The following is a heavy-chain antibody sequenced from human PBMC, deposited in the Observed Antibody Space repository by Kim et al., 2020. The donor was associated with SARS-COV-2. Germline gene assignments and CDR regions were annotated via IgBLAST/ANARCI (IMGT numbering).Heavy chain of an antibody. CDR3: AKDRFEYQLLPINWFDP. Sequence: GGSLRLSCAASGFTFSSYGMHWVRQAPGKGLEWVAVISYDGSNKYYADSVKGRFTISRDNSKNTLYLQMNSLRAEDTAVYYCAKDRFEYQLLPINWFDPWGQGTLVTVSS. D-gene: IGHD2-2*01. J-gene: IGHJ5*02. V-gene: IGHV3-30*18. CDR2: ISYDGSNK. CDR1: GFTFSSYG.